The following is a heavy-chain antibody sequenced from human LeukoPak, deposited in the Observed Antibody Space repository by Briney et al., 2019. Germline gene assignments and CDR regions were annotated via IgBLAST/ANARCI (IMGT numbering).Heavy chain of an antibody. D-gene: IGHD3-3*01. V-gene: IGHV3-48*01. Sequence: GGSLRLSCAASGFTFSRYSMNWVRQAPGKGLEWVSYISSSSSTIYYADSVKGRFTISRDNAKNSLYLQMNSLRAEDTAVYYCARVGNYDFWSGYYYYYYYMDVWGKGTTVTVSS. CDR1: GFTFSRYS. CDR2: ISSSSSTI. J-gene: IGHJ6*03. CDR3: ARVGNYDFWSGYYYYYYYMDV.